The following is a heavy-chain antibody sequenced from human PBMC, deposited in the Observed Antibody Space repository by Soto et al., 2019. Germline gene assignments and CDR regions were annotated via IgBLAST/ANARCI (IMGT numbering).Heavy chain of an antibody. CDR2: LSFDGITK. CDR1: GFSFSSFG. Sequence: VQLVESGGGFVQPGRSLRLSCAASGFSFSSFGMHWVRQAPGKGLEWVAGLSFDGITKHYADSVKGRFTISRDNSKNTMYLQMNSLRPEDTSIYYCAKDGAWELLPAYGMDVWGPGTTVTVSS. D-gene: IGHD1-26*01. CDR3: AKDGAWELLPAYGMDV. V-gene: IGHV3-30*18. J-gene: IGHJ6*01.